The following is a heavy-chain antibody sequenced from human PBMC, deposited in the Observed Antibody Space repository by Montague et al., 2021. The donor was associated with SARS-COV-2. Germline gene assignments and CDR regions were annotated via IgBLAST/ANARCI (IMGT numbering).Heavy chain of an antibody. D-gene: IGHD5-24*01. CDR2: ISYIGST. Sequence: LVKPTQTLSLTCTVSGGTISSYYYSWIRQPPGTALGWIGYISYIGSTNYNPFLKSRVTVSIDTSKNQFSLKLSSVTAADSAVYYCARRGYSYYYYGMDVWGQGTTATVSS. CDR3: ARRGYSYYYYGMDV. V-gene: IGHV4-59*01. J-gene: IGHJ6*02. CDR1: GGTISSYY.